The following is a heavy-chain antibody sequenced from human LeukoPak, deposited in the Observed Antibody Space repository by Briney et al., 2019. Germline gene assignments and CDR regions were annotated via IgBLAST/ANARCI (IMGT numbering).Heavy chain of an antibody. CDR1: GFTVSSNY. D-gene: IGHD6-19*01. J-gene: IGHJ6*03. Sequence: GGSLRLSCAASGFTVSSNYMSWVRQAPGKGLEWVSVIYSGGSTYYADSVKGRFTIPRDNSKNTLYLQMNSLRAEDTAVYYCARDLRSSGWYGDYYYYMDVWGKGPRSPSP. CDR2: IYSGGST. V-gene: IGHV3-66*02. CDR3: ARDLRSSGWYGDYYYYMDV.